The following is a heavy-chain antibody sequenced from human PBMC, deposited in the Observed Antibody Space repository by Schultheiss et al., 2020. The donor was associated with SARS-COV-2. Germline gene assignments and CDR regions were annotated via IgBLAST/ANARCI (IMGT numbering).Heavy chain of an antibody. CDR3: TRDTMIVVVINYYYYGMDV. D-gene: IGHD3-22*01. J-gene: IGHJ6*02. Sequence: GGSLRLSCAASGFTFSSYSMNWVRQAPGKGLEWVSYISSSGSTIYYADSVKGRFTISRDNSKNTLYLQMNSLKTEDTAVYYCTRDTMIVVVINYYYYGMDVWGQGTTVTVSS. V-gene: IGHV3-48*01. CDR1: GFTFSSYS. CDR2: ISSSGSTI.